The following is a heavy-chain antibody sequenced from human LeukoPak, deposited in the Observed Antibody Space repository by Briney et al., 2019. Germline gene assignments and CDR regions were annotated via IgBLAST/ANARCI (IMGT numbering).Heavy chain of an antibody. D-gene: IGHD1-26*01. Sequence: GRSLRLSCAASGFTLRSYGMHSVRQAPGKGLEWVAVIWYDGSNQYYADSVRGRFTISRDNSKNTLYLQLNSLRAEDTAVYYCARDRAGPTLYYFDYWGQGTLVTVSS. CDR3: ARDRAGPTLYYFDY. J-gene: IGHJ4*02. CDR1: GFTLRSYG. CDR2: IWYDGSNQ. V-gene: IGHV3-33*01.